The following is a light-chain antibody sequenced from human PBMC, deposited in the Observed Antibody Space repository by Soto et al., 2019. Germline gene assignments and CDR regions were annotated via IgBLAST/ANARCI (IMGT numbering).Light chain of an antibody. Sequence: DILMTQSPLSLPVTPGEPASISCRSSQSLLHSNGYNYLDWYLQKPGQSPQLLIYLGSNRASGVPDRFSGSGSGTDFTLKISRVEAEDVGVYYCMQALQTPPTFGQGTR. CDR1: QSLLHSNGYNY. CDR3: MQALQTPPT. V-gene: IGKV2-28*01. CDR2: LGS. J-gene: IGKJ5*01.